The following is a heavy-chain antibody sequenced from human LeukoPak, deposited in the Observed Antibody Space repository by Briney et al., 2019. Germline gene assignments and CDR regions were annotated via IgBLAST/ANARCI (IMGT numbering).Heavy chain of an antibody. D-gene: IGHD1-7*01. Sequence: GGSLRLSCAASGFTFSSYTMNWVRQAPGKGLEWVSSISGSSSYISYADSVKGRFTISRDNAKNSLYLQMNSLRAEDTAVYYCARAHNWKYGTFDYWGQGTLVTVSS. CDR2: ISGSSSYI. V-gene: IGHV3-21*01. CDR1: GFTFSSYT. J-gene: IGHJ4*02. CDR3: ARAHNWKYGTFDY.